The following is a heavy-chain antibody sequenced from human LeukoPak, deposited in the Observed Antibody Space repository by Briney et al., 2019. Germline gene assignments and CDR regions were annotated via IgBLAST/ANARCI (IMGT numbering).Heavy chain of an antibody. CDR3: ARGYCSGGSRYNNWFDP. D-gene: IGHD2-15*01. CDR2: IIPILGIA. Sequence: SVKVSCTASGGTFSIYAISWVRQAPGQGLEWMGRIIPILGIANDAQKFQGRVTITADKSTSTAYMELSSLRSEDTAVYYCARGYCSGGSRYNNWFDPWGQGTLVTASS. V-gene: IGHV1-69*04. CDR1: GGTFSIYA. J-gene: IGHJ5*02.